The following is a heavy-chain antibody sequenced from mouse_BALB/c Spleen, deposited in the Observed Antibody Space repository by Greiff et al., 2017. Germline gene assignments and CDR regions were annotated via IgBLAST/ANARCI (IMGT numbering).Heavy chain of an antibody. Sequence: VKLQESGPGLVAPSQSLSITCTVSGFSLTGYGVNWVRQPPGKGLEWLGMIWGDGSTDYNSALKSRLSISKDNSKSQVFLKMNSLQTDDTARYYCARDSPLITTVVARGYYYAMDYWGQGTSVTVSS. V-gene: IGHV2-6-7*01. CDR1: GFSLTGYG. CDR2: IWGDGST. D-gene: IGHD1-1*01. J-gene: IGHJ4*01. CDR3: ARDSPLITTVVARGYYYAMDY.